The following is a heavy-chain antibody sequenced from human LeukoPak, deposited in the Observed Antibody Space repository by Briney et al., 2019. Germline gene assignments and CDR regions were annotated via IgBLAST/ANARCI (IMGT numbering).Heavy chain of an antibody. CDR1: GGSISSTSYY. CDR2: IYYSGST. CDR3: AGHARGYYDSSGYYFSFDP. D-gene: IGHD3-22*01. Sequence: KPSETLSLTCTVSGGSISSTSYYWGWIRQPPGKGLEWIGNIYYSGSTYYNPSLKSRVTISVDTSKNQFSLKLSSVTAADTALYYCAGHARGYYDSSGYYFSFDPWGQGTLVTVFS. V-gene: IGHV4-39*01. J-gene: IGHJ5*02.